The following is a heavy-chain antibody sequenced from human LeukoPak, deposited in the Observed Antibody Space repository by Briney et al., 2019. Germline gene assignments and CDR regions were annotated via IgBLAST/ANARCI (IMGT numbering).Heavy chain of an antibody. Sequence: GGSLRLSCAASGFSFSTYYVNWVRQAPGKGLEWVSCISSSSTYIYYADSVRGRFAISRDNAKNSLYLQMNSLRAEGTAVYYCARENHGSFDYWGQGSLVTVSS. V-gene: IGHV3-21*01. CDR2: ISSSSTYI. D-gene: IGHD1-14*01. CDR1: GFSFSTYY. CDR3: ARENHGSFDY. J-gene: IGHJ4*02.